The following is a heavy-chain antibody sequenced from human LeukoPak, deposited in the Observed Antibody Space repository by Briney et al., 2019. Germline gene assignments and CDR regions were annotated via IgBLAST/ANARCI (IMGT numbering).Heavy chain of an antibody. CDR2: LSPHGNYE. Sequence: PGRSLRLSCAVSGFTFSDYGIHWVRQAPGKGLEWVAVLSPHGNYEYYADSVQGRFTISRDDAKNTVYLQMNSLRDEDTAGDCCGRDWIGRSLDYQGTGTLVTASS. D-gene: IGHD2-2*03. CDR3: GRDWIGRSLDY. CDR1: GFTFSDYG. V-gene: IGHV3-33*05. J-gene: IGHJ4*02.